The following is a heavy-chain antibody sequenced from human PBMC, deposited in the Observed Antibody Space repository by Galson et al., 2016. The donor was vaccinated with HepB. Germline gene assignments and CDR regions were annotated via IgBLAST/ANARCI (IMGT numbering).Heavy chain of an antibody. D-gene: IGHD3-10*01. CDR3: ATYGSGKKLDF. CDR2: IKDKSDGETV. V-gene: IGHV3-15*01. J-gene: IGHJ4*02. CDR1: GFTFSDAW. Sequence: SLRLSCAASGFTFSDAWMTWVRRTPGKRLEWVGRIKDKSDGETVDYAAPVKGRFTISRDDSKTTLYLHMNSLRAEDTAIYFCATYGSGKKLDFWGQGTLVTVSS.